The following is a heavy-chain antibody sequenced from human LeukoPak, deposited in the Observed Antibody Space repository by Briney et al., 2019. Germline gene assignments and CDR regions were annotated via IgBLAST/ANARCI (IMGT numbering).Heavy chain of an antibody. D-gene: IGHD6-19*01. CDR2: ICCSGST. CDR3: AREVEYSSGWYKTVYFDY. V-gene: IGHV4-30-4*01. Sequence: PSGTLSLTCAVSGGSISSGDYYWSWIRQPPGQGLEWFGYICCSGSTYYNPSLKSRVTISVDTSKNQFSLKLSSVTAADTAVYYCAREVEYSSGWYKTVYFDYWGQGTLVTVSS. CDR1: GGSISSGDYY. J-gene: IGHJ4*02.